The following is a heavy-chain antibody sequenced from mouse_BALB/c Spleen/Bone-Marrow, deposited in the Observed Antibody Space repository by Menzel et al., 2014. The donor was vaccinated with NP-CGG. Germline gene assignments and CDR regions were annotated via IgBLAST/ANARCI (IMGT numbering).Heavy chain of an antibody. CDR1: GFSFXSYG. J-gene: IGHJ2*01. V-gene: IGHV5-9-2*01. D-gene: IGHD2-2*01. Sequence: EAQLVESGGGLVKPGGSLKLSCTASGFSFXSYGMSWVRQTPEKRLEWVATITNGGNYTYYPDSVKGRFTISRDNVKNNLYLQMRSLRSEDTALYYCVRNYYGYDGYFDYWGQGTTLTVSS. CDR2: ITNGGNYT. CDR3: VRNYYGYDGYFDY.